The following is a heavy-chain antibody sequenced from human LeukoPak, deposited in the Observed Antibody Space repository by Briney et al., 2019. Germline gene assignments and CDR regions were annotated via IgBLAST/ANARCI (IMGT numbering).Heavy chain of an antibody. D-gene: IGHD3-16*01. CDR2: IKQDGSEK. Sequence: GGSLRLSCAASGFTFSSYYMAWVRQAPGKGLEWVANIKQDGSEKYYLGSAKGRFTISRDNAKNSLYLQLNSLRVEDTAVYFCAGGFGFLIESWGQGTLVTVSS. CDR3: AGGFGFLIES. J-gene: IGHJ4*02. V-gene: IGHV3-7*04. CDR1: GFTFSSYY.